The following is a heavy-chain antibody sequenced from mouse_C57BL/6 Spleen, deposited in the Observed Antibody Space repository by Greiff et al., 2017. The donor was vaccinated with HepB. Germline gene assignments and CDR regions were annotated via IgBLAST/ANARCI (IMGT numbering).Heavy chain of an antibody. J-gene: IGHJ2*01. D-gene: IGHD1-1*01. CDR2: IDPSDSYT. V-gene: IGHV1-59*01. CDR1: GYTFTSYW. CDR3: ARYPNYYGSSPYFDY. Sequence: VQLQQPGAELVRPGTSVKLSCKASGYTFTSYWMHWVKQRPGQGLEWIGVIDPSDSYTNYNQKFKGKATLTVDTSSSTAYMQLSSLTSEDSAVYYCARYPNYYGSSPYFDYWGQGTTLTVSS.